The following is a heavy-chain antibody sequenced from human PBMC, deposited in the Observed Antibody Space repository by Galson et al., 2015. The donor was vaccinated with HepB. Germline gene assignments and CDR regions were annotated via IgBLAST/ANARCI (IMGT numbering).Heavy chain of an antibody. CDR2: FDPEDGET. Sequence: SVKVSCKVSGYTLTELSMHWVRQAPGKGLEWMGGFDPEDGETIYAQKFQGRVTMTEDTSTDTAYMELSSLRSEDTAVYYCATPPPSGSSHRDYYYYMDVWGEGTTVTVSS. CDR1: GYTLTELS. CDR3: ATPPPSGSSHRDYYYYMDV. V-gene: IGHV1-24*01. D-gene: IGHD1-26*01. J-gene: IGHJ6*03.